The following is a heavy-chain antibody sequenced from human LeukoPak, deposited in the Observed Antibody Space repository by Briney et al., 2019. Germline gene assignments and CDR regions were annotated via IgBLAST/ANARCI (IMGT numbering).Heavy chain of an antibody. V-gene: IGHV1-8*01. CDR3: ARGECSSGSCYSGY. CDR1: GYTFTSYD. Sequence: ASVKVSCKASGYTFTSYDINWVRQATGQGLEWMGWMNPNSGNTGYAQKFQGRVTMTRNTSISTAYMELSSLRSEDTAVYYCARGECSSGSCYSGYWGQGTLVTVSS. CDR2: MNPNSGNT. D-gene: IGHD2-15*01. J-gene: IGHJ4*02.